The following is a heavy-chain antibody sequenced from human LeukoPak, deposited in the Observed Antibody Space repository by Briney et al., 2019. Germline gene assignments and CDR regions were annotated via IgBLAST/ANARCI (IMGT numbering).Heavy chain of an antibody. CDR1: GGSFSGYY. Sequence: PSETLSLTCAVYGGSFSGYYWSWIRQPPGKGLEWIGEINHSGSTNYNPSLKSRVTISVDTSKDQFSLKLSSVTAADTAVYYCARGPDIVVVPAAPSRDHWGQGTLVTVSS. CDR2: INHSGST. CDR3: ARGPDIVVVPAAPSRDH. J-gene: IGHJ4*02. V-gene: IGHV4-34*01. D-gene: IGHD2-2*01.